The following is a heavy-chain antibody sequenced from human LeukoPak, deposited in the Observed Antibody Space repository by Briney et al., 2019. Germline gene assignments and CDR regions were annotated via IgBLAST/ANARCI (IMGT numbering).Heavy chain of an antibody. Sequence: KTSETLSLTCTVSGGSISSSSYYWGWIRQPPGKGLEWIGSIYYSGSTYYNPSLKSRVTISVDTSKNQFSLKLSSVTAADTAVYYCARVEQQLALYWFDPWGQGTLVTVSS. CDR3: ARVEQQLALYWFDP. J-gene: IGHJ5*02. V-gene: IGHV4-39*01. D-gene: IGHD6-13*01. CDR2: IYYSGST. CDR1: GGSISSSSYY.